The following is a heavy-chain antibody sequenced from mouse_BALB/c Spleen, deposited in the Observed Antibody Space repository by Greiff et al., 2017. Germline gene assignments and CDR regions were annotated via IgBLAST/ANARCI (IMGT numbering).Heavy chain of an antibody. CDR2: ISYSGST. Sequence: EVKLMESGPGLVKPSQSLSLTCTVTGYSITSDYAWNWIRQFPGNKLEWMGYISYSGSTSYNPSLKSRISITRDTSKNQFFLQLNSVTTEDTATYYCANYDYERGFAYWGQGTLVTVSA. V-gene: IGHV3-2*02. CDR3: ANYDYERGFAY. D-gene: IGHD2-4*01. CDR1: GYSITSDYA. J-gene: IGHJ3*01.